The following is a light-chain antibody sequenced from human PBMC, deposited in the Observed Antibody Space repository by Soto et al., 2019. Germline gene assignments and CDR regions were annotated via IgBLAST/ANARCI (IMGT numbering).Light chain of an antibody. V-gene: IGKV4-1*01. CDR2: WSS. Sequence: DIVMTQSPDSLAVSLGERATINCKSSQNVLKSSNNKNYVAWYQQKPGQPPRLLFNWSSARESGVPERFSGRGSGTNFALTIRSLPADDVAVYYCEQFYSLPYTFGQGAKLEIK. CDR3: EQFYSLPYT. J-gene: IGKJ2*01. CDR1: QNVLKSSNNKNY.